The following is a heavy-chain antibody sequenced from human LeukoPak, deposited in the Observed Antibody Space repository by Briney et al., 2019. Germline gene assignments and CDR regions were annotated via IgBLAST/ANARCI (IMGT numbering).Heavy chain of an antibody. CDR1: GGSISSSSYY. J-gene: IGHJ4*02. Sequence: SETLSLTCTVSGGSISSSSYYWGWIRQPPGKGLEWIGSIYYSGSTYYNPSLKSRVTISVDTSKNQFSLKLSSVTAADTAVYYCARFMIVVEYFDCWGQGTLVTVSS. CDR3: ARFMIVVEYFDC. V-gene: IGHV4-39*01. CDR2: IYYSGST. D-gene: IGHD3-22*01.